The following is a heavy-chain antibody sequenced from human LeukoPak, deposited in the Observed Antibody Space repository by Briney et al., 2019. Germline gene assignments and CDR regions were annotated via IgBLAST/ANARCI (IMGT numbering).Heavy chain of an antibody. CDR3: ARGGVDYGDDY. CDR2: IYYSGST. Sequence: PSETLSLTCTVSGGSISSSSYYWGWIRQPPGKGLEWIGSIYYSGSTYYNPSLKSRVTISVDTSKNQFSLKLSSATAADTAVYYCARGGVDYGDDYWGQGTLVTVSS. CDR1: GGSISSSSYY. V-gene: IGHV4-39*01. D-gene: IGHD3-16*01. J-gene: IGHJ4*02.